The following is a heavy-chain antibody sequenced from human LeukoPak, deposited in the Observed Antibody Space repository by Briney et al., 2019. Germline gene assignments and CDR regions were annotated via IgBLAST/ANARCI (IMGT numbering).Heavy chain of an antibody. CDR1: GFTFSSSA. CDR2: ISGTGSYK. Sequence: TGGSLRLSCAASGFTFSSSAMSWVRQAPGKGLEWVSSISGTGSYKYYADSVKGRFTISRDNSKNTLYLQMNSLRAEDTAVYYCAKGFGIGSSSWYYDYWGQGTLVTVSS. D-gene: IGHD6-13*01. CDR3: AKGFGIGSSSWYYDY. J-gene: IGHJ4*02. V-gene: IGHV3-23*01.